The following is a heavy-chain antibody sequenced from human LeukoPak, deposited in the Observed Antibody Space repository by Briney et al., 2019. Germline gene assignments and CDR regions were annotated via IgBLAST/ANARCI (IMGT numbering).Heavy chain of an antibody. CDR2: IYHSGST. J-gene: IGHJ3*02. CDR1: GGSISSGGYS. Sequence: SETLSLTCAVSGGSISSGGYSWSWIQQPPGKGLEWIGYIYHSGSTYYNPSLKSRVTISVDRSKNQFSLKLSSVTAADTAVYYCARMKGSGLDAFDIWGQGTMVTVSS. V-gene: IGHV4-30-2*01. CDR3: ARMKGSGLDAFDI. D-gene: IGHD3-10*01.